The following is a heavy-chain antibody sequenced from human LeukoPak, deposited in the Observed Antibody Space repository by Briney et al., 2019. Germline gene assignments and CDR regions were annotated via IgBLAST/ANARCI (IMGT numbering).Heavy chain of an antibody. J-gene: IGHJ4*02. Sequence: GGSLRLSCAAPGFTFSSYSMNWVRQAPGKGLGWVSSISSNSSYIYYADSVKGRFTISRDNAKNSLYLQMNSLRAEDTAVDYCASLLGGGSGSDFYYWGQGTLVTVSS. D-gene: IGHD3-10*01. CDR2: ISSNSSYI. CDR3: ASLLGGGSGSDFYY. CDR1: GFTFSSYS. V-gene: IGHV3-21*01.